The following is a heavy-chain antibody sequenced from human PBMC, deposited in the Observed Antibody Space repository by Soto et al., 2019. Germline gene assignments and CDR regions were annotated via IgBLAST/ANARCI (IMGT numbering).Heavy chain of an antibody. CDR3: ARDITGTPGAYYFDY. V-gene: IGHV1-2*04. D-gene: IGHD1-20*01. Sequence: QVQLVQSGAEVKKPGASVKVSCKASGYTFTGYYMHWVRQAPGQGLEWMGWINPNSGGTNYAQKFQGWVTMTRDTSISTAYMELSRLRSDDTAVYYCARDITGTPGAYYFDYWGQGTLVTVSS. CDR1: GYTFTGYY. CDR2: INPNSGGT. J-gene: IGHJ4*02.